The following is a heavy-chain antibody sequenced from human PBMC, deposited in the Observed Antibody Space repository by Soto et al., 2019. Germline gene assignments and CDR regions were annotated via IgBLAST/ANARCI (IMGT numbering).Heavy chain of an antibody. Sequence: KPSETLSLTCAVSGGSISSSNWGSWVRQPPGKGLEWIGEIYHSGSTNYNPSLKSRVTISVDKSKNQFSLKLSSVTAADTAVYYCARFTMVRGELGAKGYYYYGMDVWGQGTTVTVSS. V-gene: IGHV4-4*02. CDR1: GGSISSSNW. CDR2: IYHSGST. J-gene: IGHJ6*02. CDR3: ARFTMVRGELGAKGYYYYGMDV. D-gene: IGHD3-10*01.